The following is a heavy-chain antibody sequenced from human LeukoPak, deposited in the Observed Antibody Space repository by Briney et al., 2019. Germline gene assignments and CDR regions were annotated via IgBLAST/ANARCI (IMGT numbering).Heavy chain of an antibody. D-gene: IGHD6-13*01. CDR2: ISYDGSNK. CDR3: AKDSAIAAAEGYFDY. CDR1: GFTFSSYG. V-gene: IGHV3-30*18. Sequence: GGSLRLSCAASGFTFSSYGMHWVRQAPGKGLEWVAVISYDGSNKYYADSVKGRFTISRDNSKNTLYLQMNSLRAEDTAVYYCAKDSAIAAAEGYFDYWGQGTLVTVSS. J-gene: IGHJ4*02.